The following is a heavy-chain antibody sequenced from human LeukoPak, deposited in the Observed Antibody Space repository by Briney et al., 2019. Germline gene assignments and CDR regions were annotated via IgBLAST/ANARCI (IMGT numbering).Heavy chain of an antibody. CDR2: IYTSGST. Sequence: SETLSLTCTVSGGSISSGSYYWSWIRQPAGKGLEWIGRIYTSGSTNYNPSLKSRVTISVDTSKNQFSLKLSSVTAADTAVYYCARDGYSSLAPYWGQGTLVTVSS. J-gene: IGHJ4*02. D-gene: IGHD6-13*01. CDR1: GGSISSGSYY. CDR3: ARDGYSSLAPY. V-gene: IGHV4-61*02.